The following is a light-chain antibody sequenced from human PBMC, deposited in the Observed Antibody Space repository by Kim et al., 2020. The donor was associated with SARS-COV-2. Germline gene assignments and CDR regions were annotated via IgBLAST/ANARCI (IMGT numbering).Light chain of an antibody. Sequence: ALVQTSRIACHGNILSSYYAIWYQQQPGETPVLVIYDKNTRPSWIPDRFSGSSSGNTASLTIIGAQAEDEADYYCNSLDSSGNLVVFGGGTQLTVL. J-gene: IGLJ2*01. CDR2: DKN. CDR3: NSLDSSGNLVV. V-gene: IGLV3-19*01. CDR1: ILSSYY.